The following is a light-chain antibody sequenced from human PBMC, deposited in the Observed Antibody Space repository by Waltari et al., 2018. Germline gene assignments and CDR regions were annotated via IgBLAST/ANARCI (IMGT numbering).Light chain of an antibody. Sequence: DIVMTQSPLSLPVTPGEPASISCRSSQSLLHSSGNTFLDWYVQKPGQAPQLLIYLVSTRASGVPDRFSGSESGTDFTLKISRVEAEDVGLYYCMQARQTPWTFGQGTKVEIK. CDR2: LVS. CDR3: MQARQTPWT. J-gene: IGKJ1*01. CDR1: QSLLHSSGNTF. V-gene: IGKV2-28*01.